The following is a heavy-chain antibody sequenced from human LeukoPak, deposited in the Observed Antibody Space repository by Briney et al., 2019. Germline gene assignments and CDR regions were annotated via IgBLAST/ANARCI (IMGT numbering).Heavy chain of an antibody. Sequence: GGSLRLSCAASGFTFSSYSMNWVRQAPGKGLEWVAVISYDGSNKYYADSVKGRFTISRDNSKNTLYLQMNSLRAEDTAVYYCARDLGYGGNPEDTFDYWGQGTLVTVSS. CDR3: ARDLGYGGNPEDTFDY. J-gene: IGHJ4*02. CDR2: ISYDGSNK. CDR1: GFTFSSYS. D-gene: IGHD4-23*01. V-gene: IGHV3-30*03.